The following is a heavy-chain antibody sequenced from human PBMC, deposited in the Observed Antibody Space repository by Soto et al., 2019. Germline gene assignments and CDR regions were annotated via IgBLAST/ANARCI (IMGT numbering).Heavy chain of an antibody. CDR3: APSRRSYGDALDF. D-gene: IGHD4-17*01. Sequence: QTTLRESGPALVKPTQPLTLTCSFSGLPLTTSGVGVRWIHQPPGKALERLALIYWNGDERYSPSLKSRLTIIKQTTKNQVVLTMTNMDAVDAATYYCAPSRRSYGDALDFWGQGTMVTVSS. J-gene: IGHJ3*01. CDR2: IYWNGDE. CDR1: GLPLTTSGVG. V-gene: IGHV2-5*01.